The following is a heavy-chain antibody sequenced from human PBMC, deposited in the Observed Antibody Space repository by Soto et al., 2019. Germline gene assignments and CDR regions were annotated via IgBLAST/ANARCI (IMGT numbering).Heavy chain of an antibody. V-gene: IGHV3-9*01. CDR1: GFTFDDYA. CDR3: AKASITMVRGVIGFDY. D-gene: IGHD3-10*01. Sequence: EVQVVESGGGLVQPGRSLRLSCAASGFTFDDYAMHWVRQAPGKGLEWVSGISWNSGSIGYADSVKGRFTISRDNAKNSLYLQMNSLRAEDTALYYCAKASITMVRGVIGFDYWGQGTLVTVSS. CDR2: ISWNSGSI. J-gene: IGHJ4*02.